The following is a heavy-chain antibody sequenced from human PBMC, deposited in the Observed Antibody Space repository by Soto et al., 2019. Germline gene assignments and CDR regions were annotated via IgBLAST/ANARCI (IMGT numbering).Heavy chain of an antibody. Sequence: QVQLVQSGAEVKKPGASVRVSCKASGYTFNTYGISWVRQAPGQGLEWMGWISAYNGNTNYAQNLQGRVTMTTDTSTTTAYLELRSLTSDDTAVYYCARVAYYFDSSGYSTPRGYFDYWGQGTLVTVSS. D-gene: IGHD3-22*01. CDR3: ARVAYYFDSSGYSTPRGYFDY. CDR1: GYTFNTYG. V-gene: IGHV1-18*01. CDR2: ISAYNGNT. J-gene: IGHJ4*02.